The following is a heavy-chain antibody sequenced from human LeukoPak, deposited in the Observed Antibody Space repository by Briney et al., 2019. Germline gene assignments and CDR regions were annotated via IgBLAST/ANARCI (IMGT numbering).Heavy chain of an antibody. D-gene: IGHD2-2*01. Sequence: ASVKVSCKASGYTFTSYGISWVRQAPGQGLEWMGWISAYNGNTNYAQKLQGRVTMTTDTSTSIAYMELRSLRSDDTAVYYCARDTSRVVVPAAIGNYWGQGTLVTVSS. V-gene: IGHV1-18*01. CDR2: ISAYNGNT. CDR3: ARDTSRVVVPAAIGNY. J-gene: IGHJ4*02. CDR1: GYTFTSYG.